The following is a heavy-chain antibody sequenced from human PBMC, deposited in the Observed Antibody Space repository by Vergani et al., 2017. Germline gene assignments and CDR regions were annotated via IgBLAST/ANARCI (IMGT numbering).Heavy chain of an antibody. CDR1: GFTFSSYA. CDR3: ARGRDPNFKGDNCYAYYYGLDL. Sequence: EVQLLESGGGLVQPGGSLRLSCGASGFTFSSYAMTWVRQAPGKGLEWVSAISGSGGNTFYTDSVKGRFTISRDNSKDTLYLQMNSLRVEDTAIYYGARGRDPNFKGDNCYAYYYGLDLGRQGTTVTVSS. CDR2: ISGSGGNT. D-gene: IGHD4-23*01. J-gene: IGHJ6*02. V-gene: IGHV3-23*01.